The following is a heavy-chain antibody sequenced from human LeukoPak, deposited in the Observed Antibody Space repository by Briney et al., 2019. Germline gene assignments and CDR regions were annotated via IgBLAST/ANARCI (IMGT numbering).Heavy chain of an antibody. CDR2: IIPILGIA. D-gene: IGHD6-6*01. V-gene: IGHV1-69*04. CDR1: GDTFSSYA. CDR3: ARDVASIAARTRTYNWFDP. J-gene: IGHJ5*02. Sequence: SVKVSCKASGDTFSSYAISWVRQAPGQGLEWMGRIIPILGIANYAQKFQGRVTITADKSTSTAYMELSSLRSEDTAVYYCARDVASIAARTRTYNWFDPWGQGTPVTVSS.